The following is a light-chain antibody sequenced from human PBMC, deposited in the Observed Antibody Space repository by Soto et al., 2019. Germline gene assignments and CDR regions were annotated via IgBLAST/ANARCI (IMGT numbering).Light chain of an antibody. J-gene: IGLJ3*02. CDR1: SSDVGNYNR. V-gene: IGLV2-14*02. CDR2: EVK. CDR3: SSLTTSDTGV. Sequence: QSALTQTASVSGSPGQSITISCSGGSSDVGNYNRVSWYRQHPGKAPQLIVYEVKNRPSGVSNRFSGSKSGNTASLTISGLQAEDEADYFCSSLTTSDTGVIGGGTKLTVL.